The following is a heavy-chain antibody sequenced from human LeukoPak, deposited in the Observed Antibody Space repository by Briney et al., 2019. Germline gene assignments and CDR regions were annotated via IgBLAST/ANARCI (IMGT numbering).Heavy chain of an antibody. D-gene: IGHD1-26*01. CDR1: GGSISSSSYY. Sequence: PSETLSLTCTVSGGSISSSSYYWGWIRQPPGKGLEWIGSIYYSGSTNYNPSLKSRVTISVDTSKNQFSLKLSSVTAADTAVYYCAAAIGGSYYAAPREIDYWGQGTLVTVSS. J-gene: IGHJ4*02. CDR3: AAAIGGSYYAAPREIDY. V-gene: IGHV4-39*07. CDR2: IYYSGST.